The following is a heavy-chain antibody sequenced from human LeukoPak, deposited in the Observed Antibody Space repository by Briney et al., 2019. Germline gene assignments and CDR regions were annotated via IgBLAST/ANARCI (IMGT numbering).Heavy chain of an antibody. Sequence: SETLSLTCTVSGGSISSSSYYWGWIRQPPGKGLEWIGSIYHSGSTYYNPSLKSRVTISVDTSKNQFSLKLSSVTAADTAVYYCARAPLYYYDSSGYPLDYFDYWGQGTLVTVSS. CDR1: GGSISSSSYY. CDR2: IYHSGST. J-gene: IGHJ4*02. CDR3: ARAPLYYYDSSGYPLDYFDY. D-gene: IGHD3-22*01. V-gene: IGHV4-39*07.